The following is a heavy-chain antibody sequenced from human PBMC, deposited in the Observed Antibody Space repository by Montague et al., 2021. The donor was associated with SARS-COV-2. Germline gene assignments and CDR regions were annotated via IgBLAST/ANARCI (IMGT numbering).Heavy chain of an antibody. Sequence: SETLSLTCTVSGGSVSSSPYYWGWTRQPPGRGLEWVGSISYSGRTYFXPSLKSRLTISVDSSENQFSLRLGSVTAADTAVYYCASSYYYGSGTYVYNYYMDVWGKGTTVTVSS. V-gene: IGHV4-39*01. J-gene: IGHJ6*03. CDR1: GGSVSSSPYY. CDR3: ASSYYYGSGTYVYNYYMDV. CDR2: ISYSGRT. D-gene: IGHD3-10*01.